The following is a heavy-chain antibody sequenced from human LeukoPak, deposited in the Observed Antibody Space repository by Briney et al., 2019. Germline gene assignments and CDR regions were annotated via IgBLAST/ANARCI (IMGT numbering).Heavy chain of an antibody. J-gene: IGHJ4*02. Sequence: GGSLRLSCAASGFTFSSYGMHWVRQAPGKGLEWVSAISGSGGTAYYADSVKGRFTISRDNSKNTLYLQMNSLRAEDTAVYYCAKKGYYDGSGYYMYYFDHWGQGTLVTVSS. CDR1: GFTFSSYG. CDR3: AKKGYYDGSGYYMYYFDH. V-gene: IGHV3-23*01. CDR2: ISGSGGTA. D-gene: IGHD3-22*01.